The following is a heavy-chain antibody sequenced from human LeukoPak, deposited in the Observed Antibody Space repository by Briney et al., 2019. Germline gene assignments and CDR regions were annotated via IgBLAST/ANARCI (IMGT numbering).Heavy chain of an antibody. Sequence: SVKVSCKASGFTFTSSAMQWVRQARGQRLEWIGWIVVGSGNTNYAQKFQERVTITRDMSTSTAYMELSSPRSEDTAVYYCAAGASRGYDSSGYVAFDIWGQGTMVTVSS. J-gene: IGHJ3*02. D-gene: IGHD3-22*01. CDR3: AAGASRGYDSSGYVAFDI. CDR1: GFTFTSSA. CDR2: IVVGSGNT. V-gene: IGHV1-58*02.